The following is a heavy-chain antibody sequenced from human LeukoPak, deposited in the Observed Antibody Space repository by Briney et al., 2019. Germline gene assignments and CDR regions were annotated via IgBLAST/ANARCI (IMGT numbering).Heavy chain of an antibody. V-gene: IGHV3-23*01. J-gene: IGHJ4*02. CDR1: GFSFDSHV. CDR3: AKYTSGTAWAEDF. CDR2: IGTTGIA. Sequence: PGGSLRLSCAASGFSFDSHVMSWVRQTPGKRLEWVASIGTTGIAYYPDSLKGRFIISRDNSDSTVYLQMNGLRVGDAAIYYCAKYTSGTAWAEDFWGQGTVVTVSS. D-gene: IGHD3-10*01.